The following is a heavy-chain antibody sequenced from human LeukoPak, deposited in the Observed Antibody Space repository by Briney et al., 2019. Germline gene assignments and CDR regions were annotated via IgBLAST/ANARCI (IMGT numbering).Heavy chain of an antibody. J-gene: IGHJ4*02. CDR3: ARHDKGYSGYVTLDY. CDR1: GYSFTSYW. D-gene: IGHD5-12*01. Sequence: GESLKISCKGSGYSFTSYWIGWVRQMPGKGLEWMGIINPGYSDIRYSPSFQGQVTISADKSISTAYLQWSSLKASDTAISYCARHDKGYSGYVTLDYWGQGTLVTVSS. CDR2: INPGYSDI. V-gene: IGHV5-51*01.